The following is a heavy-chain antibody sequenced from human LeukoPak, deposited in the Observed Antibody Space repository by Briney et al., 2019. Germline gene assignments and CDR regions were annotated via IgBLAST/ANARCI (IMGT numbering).Heavy chain of an antibody. J-gene: IGHJ4*02. CDR3: ARGLSSWGL. CDR1: GASISGYY. D-gene: IGHD3-16*02. Sequence: KPSETLSLTCTVSGASISGYYWSWIRQPPGKGLEWIGYIYYGGSTNYNPSLKSRVTISVDTSKNQFSLKLSSVTAADTAVYYCARGLSSWGLWGQGTLVTVSS. V-gene: IGHV4-59*01. CDR2: IYYGGST.